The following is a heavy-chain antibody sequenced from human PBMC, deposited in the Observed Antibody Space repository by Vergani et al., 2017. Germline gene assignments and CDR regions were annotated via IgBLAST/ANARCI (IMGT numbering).Heavy chain of an antibody. CDR1: GGSISSGGYS. CDR3: ARIVVPAAMRMTHPWFDP. CDR2: IYHSGST. V-gene: IGHV4-30-2*01. D-gene: IGHD2-2*01. Sequence: QLQLQESGSGLVKPSQTLSLTCAVSGGSISSGGYSWSWIRQPPGKGLEWIGYIYHSGSTYYNPSLKSRVTISVDRSKNQFSLKLGSVTDADTAVYYCARIVVPAAMRMTHPWFDPWGQGTLVTVSS. J-gene: IGHJ5*02.